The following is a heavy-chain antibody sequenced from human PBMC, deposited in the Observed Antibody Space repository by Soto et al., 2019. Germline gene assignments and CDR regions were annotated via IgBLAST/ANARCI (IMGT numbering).Heavy chain of an antibody. CDR2: IYPGDSDT. CDR1: GYSFTSYW. J-gene: IGHJ3*02. CDR3: ERRGDGHTPPDDFHI. V-gene: IGHV5-51*01. D-gene: IGHD3-10*01. Sequence: GESRKISCKGSGYSFTSYWIGWVRQMPGKGLEWMGIIYPGDSDTRYSPSFQGQVTISADKSISTAYLQWSSLKASDTAMYYCERRGDGHTPPDDFHIPGPATIVTVSS.